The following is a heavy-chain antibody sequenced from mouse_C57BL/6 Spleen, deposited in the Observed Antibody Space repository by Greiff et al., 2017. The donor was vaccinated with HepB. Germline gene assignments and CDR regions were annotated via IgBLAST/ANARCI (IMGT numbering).Heavy chain of an antibody. V-gene: IGHV1-53*01. J-gene: IGHJ1*03. CDR1: GYTFTSYW. CDR2: INPSNGGT. D-gene: IGHD1-1*01. Sequence: QVHVKQPGTELVKPGASVKLSCKASGYTFTSYWMHWVKQRPGQGLEWIGNINPSNGGTNYNEKFKSKATLTVDKSSSTAYMQLSSLTSEDSAVYYCARGGYGSSYDWYFDVWGTGTTVTVSS. CDR3: ARGGYGSSYDWYFDV.